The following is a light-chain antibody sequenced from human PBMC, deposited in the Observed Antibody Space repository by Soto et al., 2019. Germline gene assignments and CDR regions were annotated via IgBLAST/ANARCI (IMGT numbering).Light chain of an antibody. V-gene: IGKV3-20*01. CDR2: GAS. J-gene: IGKJ2*01. Sequence: EIVLMQSPGTLSLSPGERATLSCRASQSVSSSYLAWYQQKPGQAPRLLIYGASSRATGIPDRFSGSGSGTDFTITISRLEPEDFAVYYCQQYGSSPPYTFGQGTKLEIK. CDR1: QSVSSSY. CDR3: QQYGSSPPYT.